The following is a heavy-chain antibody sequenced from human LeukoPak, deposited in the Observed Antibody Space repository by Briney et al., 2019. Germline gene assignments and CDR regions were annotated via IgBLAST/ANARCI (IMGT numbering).Heavy chain of an antibody. V-gene: IGHV4-39*07. Sequence: SETLSLTCTVSGGSISSSSYYWGWIRQPPGKGLEWIGSIYYSGSTNYNPSLKSRVTISVDTSKNQFSLKLSSVTAADTAVYYCARAGRYSSGWYVDVWYFDLWGRGTLVTVSS. CDR3: ARAGRYSSGWYVDVWYFDL. CDR2: IYYSGST. J-gene: IGHJ2*01. D-gene: IGHD6-19*01. CDR1: GGSISSSSYY.